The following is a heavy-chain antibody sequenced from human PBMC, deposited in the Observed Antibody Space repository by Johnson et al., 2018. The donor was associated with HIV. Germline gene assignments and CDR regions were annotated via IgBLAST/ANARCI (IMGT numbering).Heavy chain of an antibody. CDR3: AKVSSQSSSWYDAFDI. V-gene: IGHV3-30*18. CDR2: ISYDGSKK. D-gene: IGHD6-13*01. Sequence: HVQLVESGGGVVQPGRSLRLSCAASGFTFSSYGMHWVRQAPGKGLEWVAVISYDGSKKYYADSVKGRFTISRDNSKNTVFLQMNSLRTDDTAVYYCAKVSSQSSSWYDAFDIWGQGTLVTVSS. J-gene: IGHJ3*02. CDR1: GFTFSSYG.